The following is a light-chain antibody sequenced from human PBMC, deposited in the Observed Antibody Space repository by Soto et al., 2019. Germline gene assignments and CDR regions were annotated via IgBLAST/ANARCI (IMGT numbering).Light chain of an antibody. J-gene: IGLJ1*01. CDR2: EVT. CDR1: SSDIGKYDR. CDR3: SSYISTSRYV. Sequence: QSALTQPPSVSGSPGQSVTISCTGTSSDIGKYDRVSWYQLPPGKAPKPIIYEVTNRPSGVPARFSGSKSGNTASLTISGLQAEDEADYYCSSYISTSRYVFGAGTKLTVL. V-gene: IGLV2-18*02.